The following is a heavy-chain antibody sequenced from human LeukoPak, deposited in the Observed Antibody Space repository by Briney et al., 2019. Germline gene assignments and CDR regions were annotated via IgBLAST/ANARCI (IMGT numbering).Heavy chain of an antibody. CDR1: GYTFTSYG. V-gene: IGHV1-69*13. Sequence: ASVKVSCKASGYTFTSYGISWVRQAPGQGLEWMGGIIPIFGTANYAQKFQGRVTITADESTSTAYMELSSLRSEDTAVYYCARGDDYSNYLVYWGQGTLVTVSS. CDR2: IIPIFGTA. CDR3: ARGDDYSNYLVY. J-gene: IGHJ4*02. D-gene: IGHD4-11*01.